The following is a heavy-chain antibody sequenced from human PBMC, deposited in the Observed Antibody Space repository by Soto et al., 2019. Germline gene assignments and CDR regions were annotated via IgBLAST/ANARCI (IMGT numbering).Heavy chain of an antibody. CDR1: GGSISSYC. J-gene: IGHJ5*02. Sequence: SETLSLTCTVSGGSISSYCWSWIRQPPGKGLEWIGYIYYSGSTNYNPSLKSRVTISVDTSKNQFSLKLSSVTAADTAVYYCARSRITIFGVVITPDWFDPWGQGTLVTVSS. V-gene: IGHV4-59*01. D-gene: IGHD3-3*01. CDR3: ARSRITIFGVVITPDWFDP. CDR2: IYYSGST.